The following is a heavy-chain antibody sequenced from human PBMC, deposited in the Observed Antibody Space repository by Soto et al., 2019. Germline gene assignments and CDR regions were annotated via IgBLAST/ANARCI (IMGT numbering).Heavy chain of an antibody. CDR3: ARDTAFISSGLFNP. V-gene: IGHV3-11*01. Sequence: PGGSLRLSCAASGFTFSDYYMSWIRQAPGKGLEWISHISDSATTMYYADSVKGRFTISRDNARKSLFLHMNSLRTEDTAVYYCARDTAFISSGLFNPWGQGTLVTVSS. CDR2: ISDSATTM. J-gene: IGHJ5*02. D-gene: IGHD3-22*01. CDR1: GFTFSDYY.